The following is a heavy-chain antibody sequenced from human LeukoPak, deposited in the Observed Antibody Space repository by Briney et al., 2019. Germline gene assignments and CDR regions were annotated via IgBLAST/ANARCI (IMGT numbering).Heavy chain of an antibody. Sequence: ASVKVSCKASGYTFTGYYMHWVRHAPGQGLEWIAWINPNSGGTNYAQKFQGRVTMTRDTSISTASMELSSLRSDDTAVYYCARDLGSSWYFGWFDPWGQGTLVTVSS. CDR1: GYTFTGYY. CDR3: ARDLGSSWYFGWFDP. CDR2: INPNSGGT. J-gene: IGHJ5*02. V-gene: IGHV1-2*02. D-gene: IGHD6-13*01.